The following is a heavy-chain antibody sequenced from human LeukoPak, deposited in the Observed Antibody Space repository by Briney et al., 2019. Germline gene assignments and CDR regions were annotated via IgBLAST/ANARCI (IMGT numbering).Heavy chain of an antibody. CDR1: GYSFTPYY. Sequence: ASVEVSCKPTGYSFTPYYIFWMRQAPGQGLECMGWINLYNGATKYAQRFQSRVTMTRDTSISTAYMELSRLRSYETATYYCASWAGGNEPVASFDYWGQGTLVTVSS. J-gene: IGHJ4*02. CDR2: INLYNGAT. CDR3: ASWAGGNEPVASFDY. D-gene: IGHD1-14*01. V-gene: IGHV1-2*02.